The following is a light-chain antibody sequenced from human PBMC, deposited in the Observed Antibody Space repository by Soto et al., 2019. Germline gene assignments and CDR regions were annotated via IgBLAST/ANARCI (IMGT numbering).Light chain of an antibody. V-gene: IGLV2-14*01. CDR3: SSYTSSSTLV. J-gene: IGLJ2*01. CDR2: DVS. CDR1: SSDVGGYNY. Sequence: QSVLTQPASVSGSPGQSITISCTGTSSDVGGYNYVSWYQQHTGKAPTLMIYDVSNRPSGVSNRFSGSKSGNTASLTISGLQAEDEADYYCSSYTSSSTLVFGGGTKLTFL.